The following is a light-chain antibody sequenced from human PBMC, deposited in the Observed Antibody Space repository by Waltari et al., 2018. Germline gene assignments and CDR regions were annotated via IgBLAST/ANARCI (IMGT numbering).Light chain of an antibody. CDR1: SSNIGSHT. J-gene: IGLJ3*02. Sequence: QPVLIQPPSASGILGQRVTITCSGSSSNIGSHTVNWYQQFPGAAPKIFIYNNNQRPSGVPVRFSGSKSGTSASLAISGLQSEDEADYYCAAWDDSVNAWLFGGGAKLTVL. V-gene: IGLV1-44*01. CDR2: NNN. CDR3: AAWDDSVNAWL.